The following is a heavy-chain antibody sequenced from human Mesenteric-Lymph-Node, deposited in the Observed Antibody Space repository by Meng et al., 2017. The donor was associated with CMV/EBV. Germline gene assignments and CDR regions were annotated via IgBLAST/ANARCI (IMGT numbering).Heavy chain of an antibody. Sequence: GSLRLSCTVSGGSISSSSYYWGWIRQPPGTGLEWIGSVYFSGTTYYNPSLKSRVTMSVHTSTNQFSLSLSSVTAADTAVYYCARSRGQYSSSWYFGPSSGYYFDYWGQGTLVTVS. CDR2: VYFSGTT. V-gene: IGHV4-39*07. CDR3: ARSRGQYSSSWYFGPSSGYYFDY. CDR1: GGSISSSSYY. D-gene: IGHD6-13*01. J-gene: IGHJ4*02.